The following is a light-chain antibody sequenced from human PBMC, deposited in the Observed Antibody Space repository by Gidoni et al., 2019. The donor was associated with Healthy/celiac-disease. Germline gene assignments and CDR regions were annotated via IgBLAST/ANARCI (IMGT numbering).Light chain of an antibody. Sequence: QSVLTQPPSVSGAPGQWVTISGTGSRSNIGAGYDVHWYQQLPGTAPKLLIYGNSNQPSGVPDRFSGSKSGTSASLAITGLQAEDEADYYCQSYDSSLSGSVFGGGTKLTVL. J-gene: IGLJ3*02. CDR2: GNS. CDR3: QSYDSSLSGSV. V-gene: IGLV1-40*01. CDR1: RSNIGAGYD.